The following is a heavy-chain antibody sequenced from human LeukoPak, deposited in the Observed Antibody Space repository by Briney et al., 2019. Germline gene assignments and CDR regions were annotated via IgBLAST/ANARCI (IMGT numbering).Heavy chain of an antibody. CDR3: ARLEYSYGLNDY. J-gene: IGHJ4*02. Sequence: SETLSLTCAVYGGSFSGYYWSWIRQPPGKGLEWIGEINHSGSTNYNPSLKSRVTISVDTSKNQFSLKLSSVTAADTAVYNCARLEYSYGLNDYWGQGTLVTVSS. V-gene: IGHV4-34*01. D-gene: IGHD5-18*01. CDR2: INHSGST. CDR1: GGSFSGYY.